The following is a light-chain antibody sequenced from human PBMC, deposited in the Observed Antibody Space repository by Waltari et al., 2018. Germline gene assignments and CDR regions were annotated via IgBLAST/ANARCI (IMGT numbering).Light chain of an antibody. CDR3: QSYDSSLSAYV. CDR2: HTS. CDR1: SSNIGAGSD. V-gene: IGLV1-40*01. J-gene: IGLJ1*01. Sequence: QSVLTQPPSVSGAPGQRVTISCTGTSSNIGAGSDVHWSQQLPGTAPKLLIFHTSPRPSGFPVRFSGAKSGTSASLAGTGLQAEDEADDYCQSYDSSLSAYVFGTGTEVTVL.